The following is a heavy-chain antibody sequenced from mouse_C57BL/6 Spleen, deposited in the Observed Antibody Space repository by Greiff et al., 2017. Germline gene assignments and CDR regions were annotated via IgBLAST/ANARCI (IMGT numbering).Heavy chain of an antibody. Sequence: QVQLQQPGAELVMPGASVKLSCKASGYTFTSYWMHWVKQRPGQGLEWIGEIDPSDSYTNYNQKFKGKSTLTVDKSSSTAYMQLSSLKSEDSAVYYCARSREYFDYWGQGTTLTVSS. CDR3: ARSREYFDY. CDR2: IDPSDSYT. J-gene: IGHJ2*01. CDR1: GYTFTSYW. V-gene: IGHV1-69*01.